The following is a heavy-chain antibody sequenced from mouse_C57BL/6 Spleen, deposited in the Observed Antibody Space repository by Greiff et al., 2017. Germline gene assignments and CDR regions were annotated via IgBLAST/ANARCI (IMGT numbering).Heavy chain of an antibody. CDR3: ARVYDGYLDY. Sequence: EVKLVESGGGLVKPGGSLKLSCAASGFTFSSYAMSWVRQTPEKRLEWVATISDGGSYTYYPDNVKGRFTISRDNAKNNLYLQMSHLKSEDTAMYYCARVYDGYLDYWGQGTTLTVSS. D-gene: IGHD2-3*01. CDR1: GFTFSSYA. J-gene: IGHJ2*01. V-gene: IGHV5-4*03. CDR2: ISDGGSYT.